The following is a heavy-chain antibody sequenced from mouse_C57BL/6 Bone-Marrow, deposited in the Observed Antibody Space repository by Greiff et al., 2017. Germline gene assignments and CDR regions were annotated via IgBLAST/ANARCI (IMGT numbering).Heavy chain of an antibody. V-gene: IGHV1-80*01. Sequence: VKLMESGAELVKPGASVKISCKASGYAFSSYWMNWVKQRPGKGLEWIGQIFPGDGDTNYNGKFKGKATLTADKSSSPAYMQLSSQTSEDSAVYFCARGHLTSDYWGQGTTLTVSS. CDR1: GYAFSSYW. J-gene: IGHJ2*01. CDR3: ARGHLTSDY. D-gene: IGHD4-1*01. CDR2: IFPGDGDT.